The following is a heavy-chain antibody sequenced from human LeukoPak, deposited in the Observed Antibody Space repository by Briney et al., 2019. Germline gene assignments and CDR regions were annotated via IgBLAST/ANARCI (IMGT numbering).Heavy chain of an antibody. V-gene: IGHV4-59*01. CDR2: IYYYGST. D-gene: IGHD3-10*01. CDR1: GGSTTNYY. Sequence: SETLSLTCTVSGGSTTNYYQSWIRQPPGEGLEWLAYIYYYGSTNYNPSLESRLTLTVDTSKNQFSLKLSSVTAADTAVYYCAREGAGIYGLRYIDVWGKGTTVTVS. CDR3: AREGAGIYGLRYIDV. J-gene: IGHJ6*03.